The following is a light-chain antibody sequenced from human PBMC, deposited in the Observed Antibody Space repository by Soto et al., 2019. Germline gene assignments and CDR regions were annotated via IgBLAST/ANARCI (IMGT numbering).Light chain of an antibody. CDR2: KAS. CDR3: QQYSRCST. V-gene: IGKV1-5*03. Sequence: DIQVTQSPSTLSASVGDRVTITCRASQTISSWLAWYQQKPGMAPKLLIYKASTLQSGVPSRFSGSGSGTEFTITISSLQPDDFATYYCQQYSRCSTFGQGTKVELK. J-gene: IGKJ1*01. CDR1: QTISSW.